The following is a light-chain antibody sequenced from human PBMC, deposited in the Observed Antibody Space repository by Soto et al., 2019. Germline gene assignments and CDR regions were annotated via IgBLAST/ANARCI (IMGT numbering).Light chain of an antibody. CDR3: QQYTSYPLT. CDR2: AAS. CDR1: QNTFRY. Sequence: DIKINHSPSSLSATVSDRVTMTCRASQNTFRYLNWYQQRPGKAPKLLIYAASSLESGVLSSFSGSGSGTEFTLTIISLQPDDFAPYYCQQYTSYPLTFGGGTKVDI. J-gene: IGKJ4*01. V-gene: IGKV1-5*01.